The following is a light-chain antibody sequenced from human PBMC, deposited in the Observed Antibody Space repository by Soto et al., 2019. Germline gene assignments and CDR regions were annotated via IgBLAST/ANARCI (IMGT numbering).Light chain of an antibody. CDR2: GAS. CDR3: QQYIRWPLT. J-gene: IGKJ4*01. CDR1: QSVTNN. V-gene: IGKV3-15*01. Sequence: EVVLTQSPGTLSLSPGERATLSCRASQSVTNNYLAWYQQRPGLAPRLLIYGASTRATGTPARFSGSGSGTEFTLTISSLQSEDFAVYYCQQYIRWPLTFGGGTKVDI.